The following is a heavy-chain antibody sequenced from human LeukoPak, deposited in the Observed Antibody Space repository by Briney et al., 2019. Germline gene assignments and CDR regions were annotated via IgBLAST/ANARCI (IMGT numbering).Heavy chain of an antibody. CDR1: GFTFTTYW. CDR2: IKGDEMTT. Sequence: GGSLRLSCAAPGFTFTTYWMHWVRQAPGKGLEWVSRIKGDEMTTNYADSVEGRFTISRDNAKNTVYLEINSLRAEDTAVYYCARGGLFAYYFDYWGQGTLVTVSS. J-gene: IGHJ4*02. CDR3: ARGGLFAYYFDY. D-gene: IGHD3-10*02. V-gene: IGHV3-74*01.